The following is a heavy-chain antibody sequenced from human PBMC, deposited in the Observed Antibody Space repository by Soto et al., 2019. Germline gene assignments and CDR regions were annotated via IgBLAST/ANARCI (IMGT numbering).Heavy chain of an antibody. J-gene: IGHJ4*02. CDR3: AKDLGEGDAYPFFDY. D-gene: IGHD3-16*01. CDR2: IDSRGYNT. V-gene: IGHV3-23*01. CDR1: GFTFSNFA. Sequence: DVQLLESGGGLVQPGGSLTLSCVASGFTFSNFAMSWVRQAPGEGLEWISLIDSRGYNTYYADSVKGRFTLSRDNSHNTLFLQMNSLRAEDTALYYCAKDLGEGDAYPFFDYWGQGTLVTVSS.